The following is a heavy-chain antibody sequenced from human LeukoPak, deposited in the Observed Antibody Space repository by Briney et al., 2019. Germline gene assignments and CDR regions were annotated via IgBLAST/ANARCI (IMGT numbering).Heavy chain of an antibody. CDR2: MNPNSGNT. J-gene: IGHJ3*02. CDR3: ARRPNTVTDAFDI. CDR1: GGTFSSYD. Sequence: ASVKVSCKASGGTFSSYDINWVRQATGQGLEWMGWMNPNSGNTGYAQKFQGRVTMTRNTSISTAYMELSSLRSEDTAVYYCARRPNTVTDAFDIWGQGTMVTVSS. V-gene: IGHV1-8*02. D-gene: IGHD4-17*01.